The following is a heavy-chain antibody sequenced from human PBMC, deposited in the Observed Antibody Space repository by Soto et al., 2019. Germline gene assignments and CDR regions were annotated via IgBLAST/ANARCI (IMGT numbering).Heavy chain of an antibody. CDR2: IQSDGSSP. J-gene: IGHJ4*02. Sequence: EVQLVESGGGLVQPGGSLRLSCVASGFTFNYYWMHWVRQAPGKGLVWVSRIQSDGSSPDYVDSVKGRFTISRDNAKNTLYLQMNNLRAEDTAVYYCARGGDPDYWCQGTLVTVSS. D-gene: IGHD2-21*02. CDR1: GFTFNYYW. CDR3: ARGGDPDY. V-gene: IGHV3-74*01.